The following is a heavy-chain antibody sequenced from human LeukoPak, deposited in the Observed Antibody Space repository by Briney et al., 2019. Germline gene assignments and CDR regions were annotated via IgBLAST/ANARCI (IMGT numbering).Heavy chain of an antibody. CDR3: AGDMGDNVLHNFFDP. Sequence: GKSLTLSCAASGFTFSSHAMHWVRQAPGKGLEWVAVIGYDGDNKYYIDSVKGRFSISRDNSKNTLYLQMSSLRAEDTAIYYCAGDMGDNVLHNFFDPWGQGTLVTVSS. CDR1: GFTFSSHA. D-gene: IGHD5/OR15-5a*01. V-gene: IGHV3-33*01. J-gene: IGHJ5*02. CDR2: IGYDGDNK.